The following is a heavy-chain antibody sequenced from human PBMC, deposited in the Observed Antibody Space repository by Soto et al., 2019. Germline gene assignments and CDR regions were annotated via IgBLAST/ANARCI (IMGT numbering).Heavy chain of an antibody. CDR2: IIPIFGTA. J-gene: IGHJ4*02. Sequence: QVQLVQSGAEVKKPGSSVKVSCKASGGTFSKYAISWVRQAPGQGLEWMGGIIPIFGTANYAQKFQGRVTITADESTTTADMELSSLRSEDTAVYYCARRVGYSSGWLGYDFDYWGQGTLVTVSS. CDR1: GGTFSKYA. CDR3: ARRVGYSSGWLGYDFDY. V-gene: IGHV1-69*01. D-gene: IGHD6-19*01.